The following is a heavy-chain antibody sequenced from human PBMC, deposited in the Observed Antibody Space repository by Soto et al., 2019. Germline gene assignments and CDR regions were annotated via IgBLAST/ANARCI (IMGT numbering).Heavy chain of an antibody. CDR2: IIPIFGTT. J-gene: IGHJ4*02. CDR3: ARDSDHSYDY. D-gene: IGHD4-4*01. CDR1: GGTLSSYA. Sequence: QVQLVQSGAEVKKPGSSVKVSCRASGGTLSSYAITWVRQAPGQGLEWMGGIIPIFGTTNYAQKFQGRITITADESTSTAYMDLSSLRSEDTGVYYCARDSDHSYDYWGQGTLVTVSS. V-gene: IGHV1-69*01.